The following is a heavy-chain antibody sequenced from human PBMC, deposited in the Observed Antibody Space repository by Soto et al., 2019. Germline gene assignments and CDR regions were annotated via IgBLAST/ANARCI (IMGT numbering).Heavy chain of an antibody. Sequence: SETLSLTCAVYGGSFSGYYWSWIRQLPGKGLEWIGEINHSGSTNYNPSLKSRVTISVDTSKNQFSLKLSSVTAADTAVYYCARQPSGSYYYYYYMDVWGKGTTVTVSS. D-gene: IGHD1-26*01. V-gene: IGHV4-34*01. J-gene: IGHJ6*03. CDR1: GGSFSGYY. CDR3: ARQPSGSYYYYYYMDV. CDR2: INHSGST.